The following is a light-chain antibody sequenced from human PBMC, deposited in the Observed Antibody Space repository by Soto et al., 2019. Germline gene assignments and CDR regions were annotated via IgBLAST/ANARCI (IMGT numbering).Light chain of an antibody. CDR2: AAS. CDR1: QNIDNH. J-gene: IGKJ5*01. V-gene: IGKV1-39*01. CDR3: QQSSSSPPIT. Sequence: DIQLTQSPSSLSASLGDSVSISCRASQNIDNHLHWYRQKSGKAPEVLIYAASTLRDGVSSRFSGSGYGTEFTLTINTLQPEDFATYYCQQSSSSPPITFGHGTRLDI.